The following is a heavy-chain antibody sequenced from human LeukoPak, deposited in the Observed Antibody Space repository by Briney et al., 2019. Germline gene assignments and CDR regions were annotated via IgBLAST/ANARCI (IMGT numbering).Heavy chain of an antibody. D-gene: IGHD6-19*01. CDR2: IYSGGST. V-gene: IGHV3-66*01. CDR3: ARDRVGSGWFDY. J-gene: IGHJ4*02. Sequence: GGSLRLSCAASGFTVSSNYMSWVRQAPGKGLEWVSVIYSGGSTYYADSVKGRFTIPRDNSKNTLYLQMNSLRAEDTAVYYCARDRVGSGWFDYWGQGTLVTVSS. CDR1: GFTVSSNY.